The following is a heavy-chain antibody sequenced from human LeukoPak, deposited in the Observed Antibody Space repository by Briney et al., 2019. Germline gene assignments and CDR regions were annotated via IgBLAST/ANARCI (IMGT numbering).Heavy chain of an antibody. CDR2: IYTSGST. CDR3: ARHRTTTKRDWFDP. Sequence: SETLSLTCTVSGGSISSYYWSWIRQPAGKGLEWIGRIYTSGSTNYNPSLKSRVTMSVDTSKNQFSLKLTSVTAADTAVYYCARHRTTTKRDWFDPWGQGTLVTVSS. D-gene: IGHD1-7*01. CDR1: GGSISSYY. V-gene: IGHV4-4*07. J-gene: IGHJ5*02.